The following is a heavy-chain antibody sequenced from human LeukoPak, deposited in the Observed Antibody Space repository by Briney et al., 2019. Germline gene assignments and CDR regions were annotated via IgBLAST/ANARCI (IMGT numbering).Heavy chain of an antibody. D-gene: IGHD6-19*01. V-gene: IGHV1-18*01. CDR3: AKSIKVALSGAYFDP. CDR2: ISAYNGNT. J-gene: IGHJ5*02. Sequence: ASVKVSCEASGYTFSNSGVSWLRQAPGQGLEWMGWISAYNGNTNYAQKFQDRVAMTTDTSTNTAYMEMRSLRSDDTAVYYCAKSIKVALSGAYFDPWGQGTLVTVSS. CDR1: GYTFSNSG.